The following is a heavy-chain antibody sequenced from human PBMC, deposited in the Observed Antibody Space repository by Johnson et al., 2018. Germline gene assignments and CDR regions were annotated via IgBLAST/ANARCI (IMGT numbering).Heavy chain of an antibody. V-gene: IGHV4-30-2*01. D-gene: IGHD3-10*01. CDR3: ARDPRDYMIRGETCPLDI. Sequence: VQLGEGGSGLVKPSQTLSTSCGVSGGSISHGDYSYSWIRQRRGKGLEWIGFIHHTGSTNYNPSINSRDTISMDRSKNQFSLKLTSVTAAATAVYYCARDPRDYMIRGETCPLDIGGQGTMVTVSS. J-gene: IGHJ3*02. CDR1: GGSISHGDYS. CDR2: IHHTGST.